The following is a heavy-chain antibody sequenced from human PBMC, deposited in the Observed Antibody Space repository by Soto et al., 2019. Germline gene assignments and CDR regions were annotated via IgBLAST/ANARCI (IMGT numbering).Heavy chain of an antibody. Sequence: GGSLGLSCVVSGFTFSSCWMNWVRQAPGEGLEWVARIDGDATTTTYADSVKGRFTISRDNSQNTLYLQMNTLRAGDTALYYCAKRGDDFRSGYYYYFDSWGLGTLVTVSS. J-gene: IGHJ4*02. D-gene: IGHD3-3*01. CDR1: GFTFSSCW. V-gene: IGHV3-74*03. CDR3: AKRGDDFRSGYYYYFDS. CDR2: IDGDATTT.